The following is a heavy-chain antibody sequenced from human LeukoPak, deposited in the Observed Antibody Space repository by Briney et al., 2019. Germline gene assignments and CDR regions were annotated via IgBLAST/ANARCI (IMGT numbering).Heavy chain of an antibody. V-gene: IGHV4-34*01. CDR1: GGSFSGYY. Sequence: SETLSLTCAVYGGSFSGYYWSWIRQPPGKRLEWIGEINHSGSTNYNPPLKSRVTISVDTSKNQFSLKLSSVTAADTAVYYCAGYSYGHRFVDYWGQGTLVTVSS. CDR3: AGYSYGHRFVDY. D-gene: IGHD5-18*01. CDR2: INHSGST. J-gene: IGHJ4*02.